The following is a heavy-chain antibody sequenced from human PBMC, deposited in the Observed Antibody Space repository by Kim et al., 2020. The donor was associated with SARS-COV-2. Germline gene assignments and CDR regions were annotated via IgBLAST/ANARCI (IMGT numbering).Heavy chain of an antibody. CDR3: VKASGYYHYYGMDV. CDR1: GFTFSTYA. J-gene: IGHJ6*02. D-gene: IGHD3-9*01. Sequence: GGSLRLSCSASGFTFSTYAMHWVRQAPGKGLEYVSAISSHGGSTYYADSVKGRFTISRDNSKNTLYLQMSSLRAEDTALYYCVKASGYYHYYGMDVWGQGTTVTVSS. CDR2: ISSHGGST. V-gene: IGHV3-64D*09.